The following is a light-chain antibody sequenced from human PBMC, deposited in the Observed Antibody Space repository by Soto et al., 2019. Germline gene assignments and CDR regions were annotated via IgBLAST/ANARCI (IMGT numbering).Light chain of an antibody. CDR3: SSYAGSNNPYV. V-gene: IGLV2-8*01. CDR2: EVT. CDR1: SGAIGGYDY. J-gene: IGLJ1*01. Sequence: QSVLTRPPSASGSPGQSVTISCTGTSGAIGGYDYVSWYQQHPGKASKLMINEVTKRPLGVPDRVSGSKSGNTASLTVSGLQAEDEADYYSSSYAGSNNPYVFGTGTKV.